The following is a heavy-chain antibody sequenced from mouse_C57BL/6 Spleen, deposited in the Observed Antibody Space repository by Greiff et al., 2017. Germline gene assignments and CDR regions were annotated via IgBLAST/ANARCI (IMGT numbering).Heavy chain of an antibody. V-gene: IGHV1-4*01. CDR1: GYTFTSYT. D-gene: IGHD1-2*01. Sequence: QVQLQQSGAELARPGASVKMSCTASGYTFTSYTMHWVKQRPGQGLEWIGYINPSSGYTKYTQKFKDQATLTADKSYSTAYMQRSSLTSEDSAVYYGARSITTASRGFGYWGQGTTLTVSS. CDR3: ARSITTASRGFGY. J-gene: IGHJ2*01. CDR2: INPSSGYT.